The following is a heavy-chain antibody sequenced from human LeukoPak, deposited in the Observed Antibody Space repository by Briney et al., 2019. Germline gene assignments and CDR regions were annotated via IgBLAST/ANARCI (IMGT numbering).Heavy chain of an antibody. CDR2: ISGSGGST. D-gene: IGHD3-3*01. Sequence: SGGSLRLSCAASGFTFSSYAMSWVRRAPGKGLEWVSAISGSGGSTYYADSVKGRFTISRDNSKNTLYLQMNSLRAEDTAVYYCASKFWGENRTVQHWGQGTLVTVSS. CDR1: GFTFSSYA. CDR3: ASKFWGENRTVQH. J-gene: IGHJ1*01. V-gene: IGHV3-23*01.